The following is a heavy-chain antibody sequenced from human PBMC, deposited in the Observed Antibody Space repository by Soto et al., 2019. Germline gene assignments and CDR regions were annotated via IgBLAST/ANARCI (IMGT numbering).Heavy chain of an antibody. D-gene: IGHD2-2*02. CDR2: ISSSGTTK. CDR3: ERERTTYIGFDP. J-gene: IGHJ5*02. CDR1: GFIFSDYY. V-gene: IGHV3-11*04. Sequence: PGGSLRLSCAASGFIFSDYYMSWIRQAPGKGLEWISYISSSGTTKYYADSVKGRFTISRDNTKKSLYLQMNNLRAEDTALYYCERERTTYIGFDPWGQGTLVTVSS.